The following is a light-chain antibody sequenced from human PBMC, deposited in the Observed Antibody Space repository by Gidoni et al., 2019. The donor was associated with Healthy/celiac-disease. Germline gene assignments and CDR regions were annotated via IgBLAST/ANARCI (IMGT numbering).Light chain of an antibody. V-gene: IGKV4-1*01. CDR2: WAS. CDR3: QQYYSTPLT. Sequence: DIVMTQSPDSLAVSLGERATINCKSSQSVLYSSNNKNYLAWYQQKPGQPPKLLIYWASTRESGVPDRFSGSGSGTDFTLTISSLQAEDAAVYYCQQYYSTPLTFGGXTKVEIK. J-gene: IGKJ4*01. CDR1: QSVLYSSNNKNY.